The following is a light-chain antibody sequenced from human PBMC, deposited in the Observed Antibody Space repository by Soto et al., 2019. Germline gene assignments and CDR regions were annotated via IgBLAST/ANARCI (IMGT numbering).Light chain of an antibody. V-gene: IGLV2-14*01. Sequence: QSALTQPASVSGSPGQSGTISCTGPRSDIGDSNFISWYQHSPGKAPRLLIYEVNNRPSGVPKRFSGSKAGNTASLTISGLLDDDEADYFCASFRSGTILVFGSGTKVTVL. CDR1: RSDIGDSNF. CDR2: EVN. J-gene: IGLJ1*01. CDR3: ASFRSGTILV.